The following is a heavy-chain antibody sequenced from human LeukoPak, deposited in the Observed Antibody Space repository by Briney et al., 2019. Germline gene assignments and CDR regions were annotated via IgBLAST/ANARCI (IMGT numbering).Heavy chain of an antibody. CDR3: ASRRYGSGSYYKGYEY. Sequence: ASVKVSCKASGYTFTSYDINWVRQATGQGLEWMGWMNPNSGNTGYAQKFQGRVTINRNTSISTAYMELSSLRSEETAVYYRASRRYGSGSYYKGYEYWGQGTLVTVSS. CDR2: MNPNSGNT. CDR1: GYTFTSYD. D-gene: IGHD3-10*01. J-gene: IGHJ4*02. V-gene: IGHV1-8*03.